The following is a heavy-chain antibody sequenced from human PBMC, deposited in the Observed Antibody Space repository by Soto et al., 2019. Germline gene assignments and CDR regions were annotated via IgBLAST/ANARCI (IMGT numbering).Heavy chain of an antibody. CDR2: ISSSSSTI. Sequence: GGYLRLSCAASGFTFSSYSMNWVRQAPGKGLEWVSYISSSSSTIYYADSVKGRFTISRDNAKNSLYLQMNSLRAEDTAVYYCARVVVVAEVDAFDIWGQGTMVTVSS. V-gene: IGHV3-48*01. D-gene: IGHD2-15*01. J-gene: IGHJ3*02. CDR1: GFTFSSYS. CDR3: ARVVVVAEVDAFDI.